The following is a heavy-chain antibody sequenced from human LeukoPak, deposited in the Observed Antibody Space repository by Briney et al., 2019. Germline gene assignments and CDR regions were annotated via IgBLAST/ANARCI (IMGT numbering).Heavy chain of an antibody. Sequence: SETLSLTRTVSGGSISSSSYYWRWIRQPPGKALEWIGSSYYSGSTYYTPSLKSRVAISVDTSKTQSSLKLSSVTAADTAVYSCARRPAPYPYGDYSDYWGQGTLVTVSS. CDR2: SYYSGST. CDR3: ARRPAPYPYGDYSDY. V-gene: IGHV4-39*01. D-gene: IGHD4-17*01. J-gene: IGHJ4*02. CDR1: GGSISSSSYY.